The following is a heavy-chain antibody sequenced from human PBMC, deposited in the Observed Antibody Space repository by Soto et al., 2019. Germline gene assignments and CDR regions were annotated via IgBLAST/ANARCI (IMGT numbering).Heavy chain of an antibody. CDR3: ARDQGGQSGNFIFDT. Sequence: QVQLVESGGGVVQPGRSPSLSCAASGFSFSDYVMHWVRQAPGKGLDWVAVMWYHGRDLFYADSVKGRFTISRDNSKNTLYLQMNSLRAEDTAVYYCARDQGGQSGNFIFDTWGQGTLVTVSS. J-gene: IGHJ4*02. CDR2: MWYHGRDL. V-gene: IGHV3-33*01. D-gene: IGHD3-16*01. CDR1: GFSFSDYV.